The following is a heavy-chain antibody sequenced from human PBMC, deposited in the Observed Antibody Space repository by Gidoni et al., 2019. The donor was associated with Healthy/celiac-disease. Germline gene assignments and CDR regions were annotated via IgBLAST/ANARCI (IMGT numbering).Heavy chain of an antibody. J-gene: IGHJ1*01. CDR2: IYYSGST. CDR1: GGSISSYY. D-gene: IGHD6-13*01. CDR3: ATSIAAAGTRGYFQH. V-gene: IGHV4-59*08. Sequence: QVQLQESGPGLVKPSETLSLTCTVSGGSISSYYWSWIRQPPGKGLEWIGYIYYSGSTNYNPSLKSRVTISVDTSKNQFSLKLSSVTAADTAVYYCATSIAAAGTRGYFQHWGQGTLVTVSS.